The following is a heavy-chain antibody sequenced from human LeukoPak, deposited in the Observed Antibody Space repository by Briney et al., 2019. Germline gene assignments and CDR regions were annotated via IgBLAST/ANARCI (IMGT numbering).Heavy chain of an antibody. CDR3: ARDPPRGYYYDSSGYG. J-gene: IGHJ4*02. Sequence: SVKVSCKASGGTFSSYAISWVRQAPGQGLEWMGGIIPIFGTANYAQKFQGRVTITADESTSTAYMELSSLRSEDTAVYYCARDPPRGYYYDSSGYGWGQGTLVTVSS. V-gene: IGHV1-69*01. CDR1: GGTFSSYA. D-gene: IGHD3-22*01. CDR2: IIPIFGTA.